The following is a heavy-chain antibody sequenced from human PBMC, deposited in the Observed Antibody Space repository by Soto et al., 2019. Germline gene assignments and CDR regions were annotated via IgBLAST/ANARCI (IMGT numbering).Heavy chain of an antibody. V-gene: IGHV4-31*03. CDR2: IYYSGST. D-gene: IGHD3-9*01. J-gene: IGHJ5*02. CDR3: ARGERYFDWANWFDP. Sequence: SETLFLTCTVSGGSISSGGYYWSWIRQHPGKGLEWIGYIYYSGSTYYNPSLKSRVTISVDTSKNQFSLKLSSVTAADTAVYYCARGERYFDWANWFDPWGQGTLVTVSS. CDR1: GGSISSGGYY.